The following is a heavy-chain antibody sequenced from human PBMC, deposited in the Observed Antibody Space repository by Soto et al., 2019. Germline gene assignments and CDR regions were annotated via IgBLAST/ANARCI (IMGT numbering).Heavy chain of an antibody. D-gene: IGHD5-18*01. CDR2: INAGNGNT. CDR1: GYTFTSYS. Sequence: ASVKVSCKASGYTFTSYSMHWVLEAPGQRLEWMGWINAGNGNTKYSQKFQGRVTITRDTSASTAYMELSSLRSEDTAVYYCARDGDTAMVSPLRLYYYYYGMDVWGQGTTVTVSS. J-gene: IGHJ6*02. V-gene: IGHV1-3*01. CDR3: ARDGDTAMVSPLRLYYYYYGMDV.